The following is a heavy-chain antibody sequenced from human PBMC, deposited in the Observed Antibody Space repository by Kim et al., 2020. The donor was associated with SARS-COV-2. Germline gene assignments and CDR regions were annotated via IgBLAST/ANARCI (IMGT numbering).Heavy chain of an antibody. Sequence: SETLSLTCAVYGGSFSGYYWSWIRQPPGKGLEWIGEINHSGSTNYNPSLKSRVTISVDTSKNQFSLKLSSVTAADTAVYYCYYYDSSGYYYGPPGRSAFDIWGQGTMVTVSS. J-gene: IGHJ3*02. D-gene: IGHD3-22*01. CDR2: INHSGST. CDR1: GGSFSGYY. CDR3: YYYDSSGYYYGPPGRSAFDI. V-gene: IGHV4-34*01.